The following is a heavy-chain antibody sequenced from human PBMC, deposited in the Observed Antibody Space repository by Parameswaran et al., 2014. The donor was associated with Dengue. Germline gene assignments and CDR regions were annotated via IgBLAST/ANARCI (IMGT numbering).Heavy chain of an antibody. V-gene: IGHV3-20*01. J-gene: IGHJ2*01. CDR3: ARDSGTMTNWYFDL. D-gene: IGHD3-22*01. CDR2: INWNGGST. Sequence: RWIRQPPGKGLEWVSGINWNGGSTGYADSVKGRFTISRDNAKNSLYLQMNSLRAEDTALYHCARDSGTMTNWYFDLRGRGTLAPSPQ.